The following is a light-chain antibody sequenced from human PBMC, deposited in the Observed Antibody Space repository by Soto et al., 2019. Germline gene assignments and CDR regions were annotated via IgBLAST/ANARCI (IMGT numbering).Light chain of an antibody. Sequence: EIVLTQSPGTLSLSPGERATLSCRASQSVSSSYLAWYQQQPGQAPRLLIYGASSSATGIPDSFSGSGSGTDVTLTISRLEPEDFAVYYCQQYGSSPPYTFGQGTKLEIK. CDR3: QQYGSSPPYT. CDR1: QSVSSSY. V-gene: IGKV3-20*01. J-gene: IGKJ2*01. CDR2: GAS.